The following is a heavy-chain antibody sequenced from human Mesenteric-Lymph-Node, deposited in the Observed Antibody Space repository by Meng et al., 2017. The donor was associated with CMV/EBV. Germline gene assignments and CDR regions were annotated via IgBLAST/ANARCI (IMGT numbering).Heavy chain of an antibody. D-gene: IGHD2-15*01. CDR1: GFTFSSYW. CDR2: IKQDGSEK. V-gene: IGHV3-7*01. Sequence: GESLKISCAASGFTFSSYWMSWVRQAPGKGLEWVANIKQDGSEKYYVDSVKGRFTISRDNAMSSLHLQMNSLRAEDTAVYYCAKDFSNRWPHHYDYWGQGTLVTVSS. CDR3: AKDFSNRWPHHYDY. J-gene: IGHJ4*02.